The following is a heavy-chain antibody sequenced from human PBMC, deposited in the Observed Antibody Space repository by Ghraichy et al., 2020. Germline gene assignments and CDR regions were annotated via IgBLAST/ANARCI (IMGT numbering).Heavy chain of an antibody. V-gene: IGHV3-23*01. Sequence: WGSLRLSCAASGFTFSSYAMSWVRQAPEKGLEWVSGISGSGGSIYYADSVKGRFTISRDNSRNTVYLQMSSLRAEDTALYYCAKLYDYGGNSDWYFDLWGRGTLVTVSA. CDR1: GFTFSSYA. D-gene: IGHD4-23*01. CDR3: AKLYDYGGNSDWYFDL. J-gene: IGHJ2*01. CDR2: ISGSGGSI.